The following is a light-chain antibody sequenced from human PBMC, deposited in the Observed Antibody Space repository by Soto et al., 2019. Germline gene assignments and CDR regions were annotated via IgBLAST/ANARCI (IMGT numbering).Light chain of an antibody. CDR2: DVS. V-gene: IGLV2-14*03. J-gene: IGLJ2*01. CDR3: SSYATSTTVL. Sequence: QSVPTQPASVSGSPGQSITISCTGTSSDVGGYNYVSWYQQHPGRAPQLMIYDVSNRPSGVSNRFSGSRSGNTASLTISGLQAEDEADYYCSSYATSTTVLFGGGTKVTVL. CDR1: SSDVGGYNY.